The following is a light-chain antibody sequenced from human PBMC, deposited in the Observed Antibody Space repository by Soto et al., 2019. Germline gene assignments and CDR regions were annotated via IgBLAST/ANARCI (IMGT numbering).Light chain of an antibody. CDR3: RVAYSNDDPTV. CDR2: YDS. V-gene: IGLV3-21*01. CDR1: NIGRKS. Sequence: SSELTQPPSVSVAPGETARITCGGNNIGRKSVHWYHQKPGQAPVLVIYYDSDRPSGIPERFSGSNYGNTATLTITRVEAGDEADYNGRVAYSNDDPTVSGEGNVLAVL. J-gene: IGLJ2*01.